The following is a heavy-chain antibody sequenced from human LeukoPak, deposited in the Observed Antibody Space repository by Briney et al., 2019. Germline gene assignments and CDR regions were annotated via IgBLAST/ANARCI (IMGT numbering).Heavy chain of an antibody. CDR1: GGSISSSSYH. CDR3: AREGTSGTHLNWFDP. CDR2: IYHSGAT. D-gene: IGHD1-1*01. J-gene: IGHJ5*02. V-gene: IGHV4-39*02. Sequence: SETLSLTCAISGGSISSSSYHWGWIRQPPGKGLEWIGSIYHSGATYYKPSLKIRVTISVDTSKNQFSLKLSSVTAADTAVYYCAREGTSGTHLNWFDPWGQGTLVTVSS.